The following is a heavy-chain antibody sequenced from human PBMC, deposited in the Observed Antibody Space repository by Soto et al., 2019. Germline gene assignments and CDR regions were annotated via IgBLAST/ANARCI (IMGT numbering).Heavy chain of an antibody. Sequence: PGGSLRLSCAASGFTFSSYGMHWVRQTPGKGLEWVAVIWYDGSNKYYADSVKGRFTISRDNSKNTLYLQMNSLRAEDTAVYYSARVPYNCNDRDAFDFWVQGTMVTVS. CDR1: GFTFSSYG. V-gene: IGHV3-33*01. D-gene: IGHD1-20*01. CDR2: IWYDGSNK. J-gene: IGHJ3*01. CDR3: ARVPYNCNDRDAFDF.